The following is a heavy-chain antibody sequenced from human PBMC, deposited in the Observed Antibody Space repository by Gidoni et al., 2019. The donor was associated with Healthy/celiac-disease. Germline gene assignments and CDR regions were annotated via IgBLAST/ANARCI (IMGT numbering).Heavy chain of an antibody. CDR2: ISSSSSYI. V-gene: IGHV3-21*01. D-gene: IGHD2-2*01. J-gene: IGHJ3*02. CDR3: ARGYCSSTSCPRSHAFDI. Sequence: EVQLVESGGGLVKPGGSLRLSCAASGFTFSSYSMNWVRQAPGKGLEWVSSISSSSSYIYYADSVKGRFTISRDNAKNSLYLQMNSLRAEDTAVYYCARGYCSSTSCPRSHAFDIWGQGTMVTVSS. CDR1: GFTFSSYS.